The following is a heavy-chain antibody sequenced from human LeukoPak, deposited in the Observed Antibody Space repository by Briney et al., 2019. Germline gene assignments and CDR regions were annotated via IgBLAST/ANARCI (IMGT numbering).Heavy chain of an antibody. Sequence: SETLSLTCTVSGGSISSSSYDWGRLRQPRGKGLEWIVSIYYSGSTYYNPSNKSQITINVNTSKNQFSLKLSSVTAADTAVYYCARGRDYGDYVDAFDYWGQGTLVTVSS. CDR2: IYYSGST. CDR3: ARGRDYGDYVDAFDY. J-gene: IGHJ4*02. V-gene: IGHV4-39*01. CDR1: GGSISSSSYD. D-gene: IGHD4-17*01.